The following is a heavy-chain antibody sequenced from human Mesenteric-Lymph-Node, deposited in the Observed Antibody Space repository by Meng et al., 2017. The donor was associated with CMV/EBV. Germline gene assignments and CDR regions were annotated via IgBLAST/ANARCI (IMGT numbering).Heavy chain of an antibody. CDR3: ARDPDYAFWSAGDV. Sequence: VKVSCKASGYTFTSYGISWVRQAPGQGLEWMGWINAYNGNTLYAQNVQGRVTMTTDTSTSTAYMELRSLRSDDTAVYYCARDPDYAFWSAGDVWGQGTTVTVSS. V-gene: IGHV1-18*01. D-gene: IGHD3-3*01. CDR2: INAYNGNT. J-gene: IGHJ6*02. CDR1: GYTFTSYG.